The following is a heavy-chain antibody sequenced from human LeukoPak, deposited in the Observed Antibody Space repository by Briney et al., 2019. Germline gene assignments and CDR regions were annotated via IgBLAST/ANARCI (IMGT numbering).Heavy chain of an antibody. D-gene: IGHD5-18*01. CDR1: GYSFTSYW. V-gene: IGHV5-51*01. CDR2: IYPGDSDT. CDR3: ARRAYGYSYGYATNWFDP. Sequence: GESLKISCKGSGYSFTSYWIGWVRQMPGKGLEWMGIIYPGDSDTRYSPSFQGQVTTSADKSISTAYLQWSSLKASDTAMYYCARRAYGYSYGYATNWFDPWGQGTLVTVSS. J-gene: IGHJ5*02.